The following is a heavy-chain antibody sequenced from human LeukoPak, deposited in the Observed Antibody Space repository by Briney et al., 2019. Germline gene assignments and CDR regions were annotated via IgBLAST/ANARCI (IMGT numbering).Heavy chain of an antibody. CDR3: ARHGGSSACRSSFDP. D-gene: IGHD1-26*01. CDR1: GGSISGYY. V-gene: IGHV4-59*08. CDR2: IYYSGST. Sequence: PSETLSLTCTVSGGSISGYYWSWIRQPPGKGLEWIAYIYYSGSTKYNPSLKSRVTISVDTSRDQFSLKLSSVTAADTAVYYCARHGGSSACRSSFDPWGQGTLVTVSS. J-gene: IGHJ5*02.